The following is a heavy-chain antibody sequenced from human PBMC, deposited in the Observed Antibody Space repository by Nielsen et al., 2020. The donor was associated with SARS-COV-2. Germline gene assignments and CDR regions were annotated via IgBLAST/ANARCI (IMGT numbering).Heavy chain of an antibody. J-gene: IGHJ3*02. CDR1: GFTFSSYR. Sequence: GESLKISCAASGFTFSSYRMNWVRQAPGKGLEWVSSISSSSSYIYYADSVKGRFTISRDNAENSLYLKMNSLRAEDTTVYYCARDEYEGAFDIWGQGTMVTFSS. D-gene: IGHD2-2*01. CDR3: ARDEYEGAFDI. CDR2: ISSSSSYI. V-gene: IGHV3-21*04.